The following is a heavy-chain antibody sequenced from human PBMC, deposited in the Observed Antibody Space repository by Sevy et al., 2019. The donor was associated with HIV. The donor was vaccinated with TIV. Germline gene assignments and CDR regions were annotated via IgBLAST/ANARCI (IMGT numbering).Heavy chain of an antibody. V-gene: IGHV3-7*01. J-gene: IGHJ4*02. Sequence: GGSLRLSCAASGFPFSSHWMTWVRQAPGKGLDWVTSIKQDGSEMYYVDSVKGRFTISRDNAKNSVYLQMNSLRVEDTAMYYCTTGQQELGIWGQGTLVTVSS. CDR3: TTGQQELGI. D-gene: IGHD6-13*01. CDR1: GFPFSSHW. CDR2: IKQDGSEM.